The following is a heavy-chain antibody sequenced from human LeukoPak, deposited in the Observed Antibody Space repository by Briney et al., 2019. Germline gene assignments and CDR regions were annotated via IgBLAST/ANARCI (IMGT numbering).Heavy chain of an antibody. CDR2: IYYSGST. Sequence: SETLSLTCTVSGGSISSYYWSWIRQPPGKGLEWIGYIYYSGSTNYNPSLKSRITISVDTSKNQFSLKLSSVTAADTAVYYCATLGEGRLWNWGQGTLVTVSS. CDR3: ATLGEGRLWN. V-gene: IGHV4-59*01. CDR1: GGSISSYY. D-gene: IGHD2-21*01. J-gene: IGHJ4*02.